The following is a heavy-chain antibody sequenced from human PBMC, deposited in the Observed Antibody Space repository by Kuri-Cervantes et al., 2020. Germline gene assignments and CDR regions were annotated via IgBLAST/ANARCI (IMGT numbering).Heavy chain of an antibody. CDR1: GGSFSGYY. J-gene: IGHJ6*03. CDR3: ARASGRYYYYYYYLDV. Sequence: GSLRLSCAVYGGSFSGYYWSWIRQPPGKGLEWIGEINHSGSTKYNPSLKSRVTISLDSSKSQFSLNLSSVTAADTAVYYCARASGRYYYYYYYLDVWGKGTTVTVSS. CDR2: INHSGST. V-gene: IGHV4-34*01. D-gene: IGHD6-19*01.